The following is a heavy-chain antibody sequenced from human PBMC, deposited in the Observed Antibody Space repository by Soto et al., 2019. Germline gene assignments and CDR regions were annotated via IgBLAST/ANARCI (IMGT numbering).Heavy chain of an antibody. J-gene: IGHJ6*02. CDR2: ISSDGINK. CDR3: AGDGPYTIFGVVNYGMDV. D-gene: IGHD3-3*01. V-gene: IGHV3-30-3*01. CDR1: AFPFCSDA. Sequence: PGGSLRLSCAASAFPFCSDAMHWVPQVPGTGLEWVALISSDGINKYYADSVKGRFTISRDNSKNTLSLQMNSLRADDTAVYYCAGDGPYTIFGVVNYGMDVWGQGTTVTVSS.